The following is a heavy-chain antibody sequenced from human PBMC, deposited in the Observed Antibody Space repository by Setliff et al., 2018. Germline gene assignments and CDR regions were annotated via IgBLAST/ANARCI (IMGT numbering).Heavy chain of an antibody. V-gene: IGHV4-59*01. CDR3: ARGEADYDILTSFDY. Sequence: SETLSLTCTVSGGSISTYYWSWIRQPPGKGLEWIGYIYYTGSTNYNPSLKSRVTISVDTSKNQFSLKLSSVTAAYTAVYYCARGEADYDILTSFDYWGQGTLVTVSS. D-gene: IGHD3-9*01. CDR2: IYYTGST. J-gene: IGHJ4*02. CDR1: GGSISTYY.